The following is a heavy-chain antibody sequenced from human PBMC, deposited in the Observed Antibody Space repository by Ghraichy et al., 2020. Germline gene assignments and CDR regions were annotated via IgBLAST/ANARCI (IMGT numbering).Heavy chain of an antibody. Sequence: SETLSLTCTVSGDSIHRSNYYWGWIRQPPAKGLEWIGSIIYSGTTHYNPSLKSRVTLSVDTSKNQFSLKVSSVTAADTAVYYCARHAMGATNLDSWGQGALVTVSS. CDR3: ARHAMGATNLDS. CDR2: IIYSGTT. CDR1: GDSIHRSNYY. D-gene: IGHD3-16*01. V-gene: IGHV4-39*07. J-gene: IGHJ4*02.